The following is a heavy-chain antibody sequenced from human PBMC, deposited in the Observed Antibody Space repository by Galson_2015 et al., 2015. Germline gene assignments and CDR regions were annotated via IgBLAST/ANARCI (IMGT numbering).Heavy chain of an antibody. Sequence: SVKVSCKASGYTFTSYYMHWVRQAPGQGLEWMGIINPSGGSTSYAQKFQGRVTMTRDTSTSTVYMELSSLRSEDTAVYYCARGGNFLVSITGTISKQDITNWYFDLWGRGTLVTVSS. CDR1: GYTFTSYY. CDR3: ARGGNFLVSITGTISKQDITNWYFDL. CDR2: INPSGGST. D-gene: IGHD1-7*01. V-gene: IGHV1-46*01. J-gene: IGHJ2*01.